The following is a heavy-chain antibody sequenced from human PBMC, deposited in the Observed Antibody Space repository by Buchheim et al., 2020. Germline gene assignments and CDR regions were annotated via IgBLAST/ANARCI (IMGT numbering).Heavy chain of an antibody. CDR3: TTGPGIQLA. J-gene: IGHJ4*02. Sequence: EVQLVESGGGLVKPGGSLRLSCAASGFTFNKAWMNWVRQTPGKALEWVGHFRSQADGGTTDYAARVKGRFTVSRNDTQKMVYLQMNNLKTEDTALYYCTTGPGIQLAWGQGT. D-gene: IGHD1-1*01. V-gene: IGHV3-15*01. CDR1: GFTFNKAW. CDR2: FRSQADGGTT.